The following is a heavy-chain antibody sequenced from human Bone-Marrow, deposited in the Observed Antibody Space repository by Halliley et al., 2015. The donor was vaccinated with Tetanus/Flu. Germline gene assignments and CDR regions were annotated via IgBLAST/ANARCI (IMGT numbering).Heavy chain of an antibody. CDR3: AKDLRQGGFYNAMDV. Sequence: SLRLSCAASGFTFSGFWMSWVRQAPGKGLEWVANLNQDGSAKYYVGSVKGRFTISRDNAKNSLYLQMNSLRAEDTAVYYCAKDLRQGGFYNAMDVWGQGTTVTVSS. CDR1: GFTFSGFW. CDR2: LNQDGSAK. D-gene: IGHD6-25*01. V-gene: IGHV3-7*01. J-gene: IGHJ6*02.